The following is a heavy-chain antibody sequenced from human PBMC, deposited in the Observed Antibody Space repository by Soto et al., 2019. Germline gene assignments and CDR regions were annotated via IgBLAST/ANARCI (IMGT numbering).Heavy chain of an antibody. Sequence: QVQLVQSGAEVKKPGSSVKVSCKASGGTFSSYAISWVRQAPGQGLEWMGGIIPIFGTANYAQKFQGRVTITADESTSTAYMELSSLRSEGTAVYYCALHTSGAAAGTWWFDPWGQGTLVTVSS. J-gene: IGHJ5*02. CDR1: GGTFSSYA. V-gene: IGHV1-69*12. CDR2: IIPIFGTA. CDR3: ALHTSGAAAGTWWFDP. D-gene: IGHD6-13*01.